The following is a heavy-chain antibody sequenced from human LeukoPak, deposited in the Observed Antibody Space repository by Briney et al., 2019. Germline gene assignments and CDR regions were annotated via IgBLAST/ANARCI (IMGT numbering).Heavy chain of an antibody. CDR3: ARHPNREDY. J-gene: IGHJ4*02. Sequence: SETLSLTCTVSGGSISSYYWSWIRQPPGKGLEWIGYIYCSGSTNYNPSLKSRVTISVDTSKNQFSLKLSSVTAADTAVYYCARHPNREDYWGQGTLVTVSS. CDR2: IYCSGST. CDR1: GGSISSYY. V-gene: IGHV4-59*08.